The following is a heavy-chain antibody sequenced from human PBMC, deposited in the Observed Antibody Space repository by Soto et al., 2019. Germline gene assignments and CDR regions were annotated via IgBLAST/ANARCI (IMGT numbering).Heavy chain of an antibody. CDR1: GGSITTGGRY. D-gene: IGHD1-1*01. V-gene: IGHV4-31*02. CDR3: AQALVFTGGDGFDI. J-gene: IGHJ3*02. CDR2: IYYSGNT. Sequence: QVRLQEWGPGLVKPSQTLSLKCSVSGGSITTGGRYWSWIRQLPGKGLEWIGDIYYSGNTYYNASLQSRVTLSVAAAKNQFSLKLSSVTAADTAVYYCAQALVFTGGDGFDIWGQGRLVTVSS.